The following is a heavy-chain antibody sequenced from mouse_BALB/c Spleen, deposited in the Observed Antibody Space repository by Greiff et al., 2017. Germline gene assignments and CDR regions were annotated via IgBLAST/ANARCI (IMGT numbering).Heavy chain of an antibody. D-gene: IGHD1-1*01. J-gene: IGHJ4*01. CDR2: ISCYNGAT. CDR1: GYSFTGYY. V-gene: IGHV1S34*01. Sequence: LVKTGASVKISCKASGYSFTGYYMHWVKQSHGKSLEWIGYISCYNGATSYNQKFKGKATFTVDTSSSTAYMQFNSLTSEDSAVYYCARSITVVAHYAMDYWGQGTSVTVSS. CDR3: ARSITVVAHYAMDY.